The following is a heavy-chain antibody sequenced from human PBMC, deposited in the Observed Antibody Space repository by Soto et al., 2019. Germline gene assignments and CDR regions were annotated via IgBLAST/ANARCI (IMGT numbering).Heavy chain of an antibody. CDR3: ARRKERSGPHYFDY. D-gene: IGHD6-25*01. V-gene: IGHV1-8*02. CDR2: MNPYSGNT. Sequence: ASVKVSCKAGGYTFSDYYIQWVRQATGQGLEWMGWMNPYSGNTGYAQKFQGRVTVTRKTSISTVYMELSGLRPDDTAVYYCARRKERSGPHYFDYWGQGSQVTVSS. J-gene: IGHJ4*02. CDR1: GYTFSDYY.